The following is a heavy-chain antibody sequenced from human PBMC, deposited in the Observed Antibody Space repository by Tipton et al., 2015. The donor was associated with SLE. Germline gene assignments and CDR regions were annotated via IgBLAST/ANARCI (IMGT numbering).Heavy chain of an antibody. J-gene: IGHJ3*01. CDR1: GFTFSSYG. CDR2: TYDGSDD. CDR3: TRVESTSWAFDV. Sequence: SLRLSCAASGFTFSSYGMHWVRQSPGRGLELVTFTYDGSDDYYSDSVKGRFTISRDNSRNTLYLQMNSLSAEDTAIYYCTRVESTSWAFDVWGQGTIVTVSS. V-gene: IGHV3-30*19. D-gene: IGHD1-26*01.